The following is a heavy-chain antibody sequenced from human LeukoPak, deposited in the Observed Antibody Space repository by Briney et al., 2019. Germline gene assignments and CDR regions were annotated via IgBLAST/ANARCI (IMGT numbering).Heavy chain of an antibody. Sequence: TLSLTCAISGDSVSSNSAAWNWIRQSPSRGLEWLGRTYYRSKSYNDYAVSVKGRVTINPDTSKNQFSLKLSSVTAADTAVYYCARVYYSSSYDYWYFDLWGRGTLVTVSS. J-gene: IGHJ2*01. CDR2: TYYRSKSYN. D-gene: IGHD6-13*01. CDR1: GDSVSSNSAA. CDR3: ARVYYSSSYDYWYFDL. V-gene: IGHV6-1*01.